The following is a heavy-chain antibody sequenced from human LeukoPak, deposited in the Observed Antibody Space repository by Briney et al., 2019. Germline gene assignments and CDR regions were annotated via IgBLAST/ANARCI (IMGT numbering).Heavy chain of an antibody. D-gene: IGHD6-13*01. CDR2: IYSGGST. CDR3: ARSVLYSSTSFPDY. CDR1: GFTVSSNY. J-gene: IGHJ4*02. Sequence: PGGSLRLSCAASGFTVSSNYMSWVRQAPGKGLEWVSVIYSGGSTYYADSVKGRFTISRDNSKNTLYLQMNSLRAEDTAVYYCARSVLYSSTSFPDYWGQGTLVTVSS. V-gene: IGHV3-66*01.